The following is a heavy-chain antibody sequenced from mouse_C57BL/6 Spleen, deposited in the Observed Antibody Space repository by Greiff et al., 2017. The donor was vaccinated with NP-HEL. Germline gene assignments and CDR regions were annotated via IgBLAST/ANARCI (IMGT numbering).Heavy chain of an antibody. CDR3: TQGTVNYGGYYAMDY. V-gene: IGHV14-4*01. CDR2: IDPENGDT. J-gene: IGHJ4*01. D-gene: IGHD1-1*01. Sequence: VQLQQSGAELVRPGASVKLSCTASGFNIKDDYMHWVKQRPEQGLEWIGWIDPENGDTEYASKFQGKATITADTSSNTAYLQLSSLTSEDTAVYYCTQGTVNYGGYYAMDYWGQGTSVTVSS. CDR1: GFNIKDDY.